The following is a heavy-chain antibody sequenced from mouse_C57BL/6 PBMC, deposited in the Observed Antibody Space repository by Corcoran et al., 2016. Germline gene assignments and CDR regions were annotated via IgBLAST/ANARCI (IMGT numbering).Heavy chain of an antibody. J-gene: IGHJ2*01. CDR2: INPNNGGT. D-gene: IGHD1-1*01. Sequence: EVQLQQSGPELVKPGASVKIPCKASGYTFTDYNMDWVKQSHGKSLEWIGDINPNNGGTIYNQKFKGKATLTVDKSSSTAYMEPRSLTSEDTAVYYCARSPYYYGSGYYFDYWGQGTTLTVSS. V-gene: IGHV1-18*01. CDR1: GYTFTDYN. CDR3: ARSPYYYGSGYYFDY.